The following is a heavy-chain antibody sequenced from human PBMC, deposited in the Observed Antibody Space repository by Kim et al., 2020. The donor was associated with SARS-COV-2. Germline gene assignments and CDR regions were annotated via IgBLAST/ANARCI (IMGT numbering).Heavy chain of an antibody. D-gene: IGHD3-9*01. CDR3: ASSSYYDILTGYYTGYYYGMDV. V-gene: IGHV3-66*01. J-gene: IGHJ6*02. CDR1: GFTVSSNY. CDR2: IYSGGST. Sequence: GGSLRLSCAASGFTVSSNYMSWVRQAPGKGLEWVSVIYSGGSTYYADSVKGRFTISRDNSKNTLYLQMNSLRAEDTAVYYCASSSYYDILTGYYTGYYYGMDVWGQGTTVTVSS.